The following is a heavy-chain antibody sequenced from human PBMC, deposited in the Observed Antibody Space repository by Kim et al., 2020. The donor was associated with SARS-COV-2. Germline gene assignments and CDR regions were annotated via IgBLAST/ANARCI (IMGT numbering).Heavy chain of an antibody. Sequence: DSGKRRLTIAKDNAKKSVYLQMNSLRGKDTAVYYCARSPGSRYTPFDLWGRGTLVTVSS. CDR3: ARSPGSRYTPFDL. J-gene: IGHJ2*01. V-gene: IGHV3-7*03. D-gene: IGHD6-13*01.